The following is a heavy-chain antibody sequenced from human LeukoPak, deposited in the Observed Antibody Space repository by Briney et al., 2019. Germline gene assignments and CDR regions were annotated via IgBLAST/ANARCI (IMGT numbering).Heavy chain of an antibody. Sequence: SETLSLTCSVSDGSISTTYWSWIRQPPGKGLEWIGNIHYSGNTNYNSSLKSRVTISVDTSENQFSLKMISVTTADTAVYFCARGGWFHDRWGQGTLVTVSS. CDR2: IHYSGNT. D-gene: IGHD6-19*01. V-gene: IGHV4-59*01. CDR1: DGSISTTY. J-gene: IGHJ5*02. CDR3: ARGGWFHDR.